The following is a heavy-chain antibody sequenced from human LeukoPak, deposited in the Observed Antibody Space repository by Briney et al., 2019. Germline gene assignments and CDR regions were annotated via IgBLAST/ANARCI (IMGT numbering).Heavy chain of an antibody. D-gene: IGHD2-15*01. Sequence: GESLKISCKGSGYSFTSYWIGWVRQMPGKGLEWMGIIYPGDSDTRYSPSFQGQVTISADKSISTAYLRWSSLKASDTAMYYCARGYCSGGSCSRYYYYYGMDVWGQGTTVTVSS. CDR2: IYPGDSDT. V-gene: IGHV5-51*01. CDR1: GYSFTSYW. CDR3: ARGYCSGGSCSRYYYYYGMDV. J-gene: IGHJ6*02.